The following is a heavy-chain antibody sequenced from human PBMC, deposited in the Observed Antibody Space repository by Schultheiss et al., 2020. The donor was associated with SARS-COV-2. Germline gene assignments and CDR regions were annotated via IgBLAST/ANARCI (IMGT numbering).Heavy chain of an antibody. V-gene: IGHV3-30*01. J-gene: IGHJ5*02. CDR1: GFIFSNCA. CDR3: TSTVTTAWFDP. D-gene: IGHD4-17*01. Sequence: GGSLRLSCAASGFIFSNCAMHWVRQAPGKGLEWVAVISYDGNNKYYADVVKGRFSITRDNSKKTVDLQMNSLRPEDTAVYYCTSTVTTAWFDPWGQGTLVTVSS. CDR2: ISYDGNNK.